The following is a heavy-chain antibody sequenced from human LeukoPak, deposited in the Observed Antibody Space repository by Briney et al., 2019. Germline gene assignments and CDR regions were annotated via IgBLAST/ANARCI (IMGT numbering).Heavy chain of an antibody. CDR3: ARVSLGDGYKFDY. J-gene: IGHJ4*02. Sequence: GESLKISWKGSGYSFTNYWIALVRQVPGKGLEWMGIIYTGDSDTRYSPSFQGHVTIAADKSISTAYLQWSSLKASDTAMYYCARVSLGDGYKFDYWGQGTLVTVSS. CDR2: IYTGDSDT. V-gene: IGHV5-51*01. D-gene: IGHD5-24*01. CDR1: GYSFTNYW.